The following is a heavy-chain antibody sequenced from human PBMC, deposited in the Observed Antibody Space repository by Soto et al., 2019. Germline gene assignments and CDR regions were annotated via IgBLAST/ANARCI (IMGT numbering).Heavy chain of an antibody. V-gene: IGHV3-48*03. CDR2: ISGSGSTI. D-gene: IGHD3-22*01. CDR3: AREVVVFGVIIPTPMDV. Sequence: GGSLRLSCAASGFTFSGYEMNWVRQAPGKGLEWVSNISGSGSTIYYADSVKGRFTISRDNAKDSLYLQMNSLRAEDTAVYYCAREVVVFGVIIPTPMDVWGQGTTVTVSS. CDR1: GFTFSGYE. J-gene: IGHJ6*02.